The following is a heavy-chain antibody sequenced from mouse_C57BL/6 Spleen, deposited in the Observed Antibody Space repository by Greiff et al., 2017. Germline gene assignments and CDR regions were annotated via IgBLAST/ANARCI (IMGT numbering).Heavy chain of an antibody. Sequence: QVQLKQSGAELVRPGASVTLSCKASGYTFTDYEMHWVKQTPVHGLEWIGAIDPETGGTAYNQKFKGKAILTADKSSSTAYMELRSLTSEDSAVYYCTRRTAHDYYFDYWGQGTTLTVSS. CDR3: TRRTAHDYYFDY. D-gene: IGHD3-2*02. V-gene: IGHV1-15*01. CDR2: IDPETGGT. CDR1: GYTFTDYE. J-gene: IGHJ2*01.